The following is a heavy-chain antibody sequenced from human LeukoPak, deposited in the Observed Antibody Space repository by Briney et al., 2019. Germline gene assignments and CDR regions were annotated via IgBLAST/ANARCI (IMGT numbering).Heavy chain of an antibody. CDR2: IKQDGSEK. D-gene: IGHD4-17*01. Sequence: GGSLRLSCAASGFTFSSYWMSWVRQAPGKGLEWVANIKQDGSEKYYVDSVKGRFTISRDNAKNTLYLQVNSLRAEDTAVYYCAKNARGYGDYDWFDPWGQGTLVTVSS. CDR1: GFTFSSYW. V-gene: IGHV3-7*03. CDR3: AKNARGYGDYDWFDP. J-gene: IGHJ5*02.